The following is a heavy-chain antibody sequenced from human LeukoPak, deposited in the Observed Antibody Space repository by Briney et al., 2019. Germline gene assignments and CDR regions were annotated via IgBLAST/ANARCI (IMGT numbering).Heavy chain of an antibody. V-gene: IGHV4-34*01. CDR1: GGSLSGYY. Sequence: SETLSLTCAVYGGSLSGYYCSWIRQPPGKGLEWIGEINHSVSTNYNPSLKSRVTISVDTSKNQFSLKLSSVTAADTAVYYCARVVCSGGSGQKPLDYWGQGTLVTVSS. D-gene: IGHD2-15*01. J-gene: IGHJ4*02. CDR3: ARVVCSGGSGQKPLDY. CDR2: INHSVST.